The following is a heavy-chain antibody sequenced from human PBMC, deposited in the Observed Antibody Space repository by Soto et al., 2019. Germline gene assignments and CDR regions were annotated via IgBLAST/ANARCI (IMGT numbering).Heavy chain of an antibody. J-gene: IGHJ5*02. Sequence: SETLSLTCTVSGGSISSSSYYWGWIRQPPGKGLEWIGSIYYSGSTYYNPSLKSRVTISVDTSKNQFSLKLSSVTAADTAVYYCSRSVIPAAINWLDPWGQGTLVTVPS. CDR1: GGSISSSSYY. CDR3: SRSVIPAAINWLDP. CDR2: IYYSGST. V-gene: IGHV4-39*01. D-gene: IGHD2-2*01.